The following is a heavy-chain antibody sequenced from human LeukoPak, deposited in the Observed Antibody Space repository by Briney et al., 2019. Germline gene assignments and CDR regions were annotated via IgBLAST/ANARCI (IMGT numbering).Heavy chain of an antibody. CDR3: ARLNPQYSRFDY. CDR1: GGSISSFY. CDR2: FHYSGST. J-gene: IGHJ4*02. D-gene: IGHD5-18*01. V-gene: IGHV4-59*01. Sequence: PSETLSLTCTVSGGSISSFYWSWIRQPPGKGLEWIGYFHYSGSTNYNPSLKSRVTISVDTSKNQIFLKLSSVTAADTAVYYCARLNPQYSRFDYWGQGTLVTVSS.